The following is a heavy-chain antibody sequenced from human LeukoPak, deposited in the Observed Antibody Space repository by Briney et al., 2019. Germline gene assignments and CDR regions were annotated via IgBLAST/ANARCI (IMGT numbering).Heavy chain of an antibody. V-gene: IGHV3-23*01. D-gene: IGHD1-26*01. CDR1: GFSFSSYA. CDR2: ISGGDGST. CDR3: ARGGSYLSAFDI. Sequence: PRGSLRLSCAASGFSFSSYAMSWVRQAPGKGLEWVSGISGGDGSTYYADSVKGRFTISRDNSKNTLYLQMNSLRAEDTAVYYCARGGSYLSAFDIWGQGTMVTVSS. J-gene: IGHJ3*02.